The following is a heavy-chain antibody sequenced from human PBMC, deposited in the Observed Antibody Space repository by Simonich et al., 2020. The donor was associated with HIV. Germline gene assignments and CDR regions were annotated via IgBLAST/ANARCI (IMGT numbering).Heavy chain of an antibody. CDR3: ARDLVGYYFDY. CDR1: GDTFISYQ. CDR2: IKPSDGST. V-gene: IGHV1-46*01. D-gene: IGHD3-9*01. J-gene: IGHJ4*02. Sequence: GAEVKKPGASVKVSGKASGDTFISYQMNWMRQAPGQGLEWIGKIKPSDGSTTYAQRFQGRVTMTRDTSTNMVYMDLSSLRSDDTAVYYCARDLVGYYFDYWGQGTLVTVSS.